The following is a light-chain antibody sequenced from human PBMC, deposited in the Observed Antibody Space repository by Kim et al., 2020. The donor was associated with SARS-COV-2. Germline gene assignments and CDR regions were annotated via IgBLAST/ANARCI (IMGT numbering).Light chain of an antibody. V-gene: IGKV1-8*01. CDR2: AAS. J-gene: IGKJ1*01. CDR1: QGISSY. CDR3: QQYYSYPPWT. Sequence: ASTGDRVTITCRASQGISSYLAWYQQKPGKAPKLLIYAASTLQSGVPSRFSGSGSGTDFTLTISCLQSEDFATYYCQQYYSYPPWTFGQGTKVEI.